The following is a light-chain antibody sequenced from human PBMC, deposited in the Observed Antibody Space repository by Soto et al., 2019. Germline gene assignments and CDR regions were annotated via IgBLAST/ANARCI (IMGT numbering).Light chain of an antibody. J-gene: IGLJ1*01. Sequence: ARTHAASGPRVPRGGRTIIRTRTTHDVGAYDYVSWYQQHPGKAPKIMIYEINKRPSGVPDSFSGSKSGNTASLTISGLQAEDEADYYCDSYTSSRAYVFGIGTKVTVL. CDR3: DSYTSSRAYV. V-gene: IGLV2-14*01. CDR1: THDVGAYDY. CDR2: EIN.